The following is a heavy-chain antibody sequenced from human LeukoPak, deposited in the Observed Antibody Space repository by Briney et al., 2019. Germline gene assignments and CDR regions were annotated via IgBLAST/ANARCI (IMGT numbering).Heavy chain of an antibody. Sequence: ASVKVSCKASGGTFSSYAISWVRQAPGQGLEWTGRIIPIFGIANYAQKFQGRVTITADKSTSTAYMELSSLRSEDTAVYYCGRDGPSYYDSSGYEYYFDYWGQGTLVTVSS. CDR2: IIPIFGIA. J-gene: IGHJ4*02. D-gene: IGHD3-22*01. CDR1: GGTFSSYA. V-gene: IGHV1-69*04. CDR3: GRDGPSYYDSSGYEYYFDY.